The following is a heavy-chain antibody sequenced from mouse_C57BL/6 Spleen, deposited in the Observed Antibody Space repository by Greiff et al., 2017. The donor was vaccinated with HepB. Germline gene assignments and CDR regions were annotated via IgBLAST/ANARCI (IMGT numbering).Heavy chain of an antibody. CDR3: ARRRVDYFDY. J-gene: IGHJ2*01. V-gene: IGHV1-69*01. Sequence: QVQLQQPGAELVMPGASVKLSCKASGYTFTSYWMHWVKQRPGQGLAWIGEIDPSDSYTNYNQKFKGKSTLTVDKSSSTAYMPLSSLTSEDSAVYYCARRRVDYFDYWGQGTTLTVSS. CDR2: IDPSDSYT. CDR1: GYTFTSYW.